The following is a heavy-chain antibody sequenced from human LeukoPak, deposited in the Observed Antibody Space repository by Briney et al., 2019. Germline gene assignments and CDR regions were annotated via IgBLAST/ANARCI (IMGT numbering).Heavy chain of an antibody. V-gene: IGHV3-7*01. Sequence: GGSLRLSCTASGFTFWMTSVRQAPGTGLEGVANMKPDGSEKYYVDSVNGRFTISRDNAKNSLYLQMNSLRAEDTAVYYCARIYCSSTNCYRHFDYWGQGALVTVSS. CDR1: GFTFW. CDR3: ARIYCSSTNCYRHFDY. J-gene: IGHJ4*02. CDR2: MKPDGSEK. D-gene: IGHD2-2*01.